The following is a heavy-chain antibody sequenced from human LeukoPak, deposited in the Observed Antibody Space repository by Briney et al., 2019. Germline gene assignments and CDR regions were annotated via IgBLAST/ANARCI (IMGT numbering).Heavy chain of an antibody. CDR3: ARGPGLAMGKGYFDY. D-gene: IGHD5-18*01. CDR2: TSHDEGNK. CDR1: GFTFSNYA. J-gene: IGHJ4*02. V-gene: IGHV3-30-3*01. Sequence: GGSLRLSSAASGFTFSNYAMHWVRQAPRKRLEWVAATSHDEGNKYYADSAKGRFTITRDNSRNRLSLEVNSLRTDETAVYYCARGPGLAMGKGYFDYCGQGTLVTVSS.